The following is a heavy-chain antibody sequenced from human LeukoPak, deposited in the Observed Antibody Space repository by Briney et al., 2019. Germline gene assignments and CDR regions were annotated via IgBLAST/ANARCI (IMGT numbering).Heavy chain of an antibody. Sequence: PGGSLRLSCAASGFTFSSYTMRWIRQAPGKGLEWVSSISGSNSYIFYADSVKGRFTVSRDNAKDSLYLQMNSLRAEDTAVYYCARALTTLTYEGYWGQGTLVTVSS. J-gene: IGHJ4*02. CDR2: ISGSNSYI. V-gene: IGHV3-21*01. D-gene: IGHD1-1*01. CDR3: ARALTTLTYEGY. CDR1: GFTFSSYT.